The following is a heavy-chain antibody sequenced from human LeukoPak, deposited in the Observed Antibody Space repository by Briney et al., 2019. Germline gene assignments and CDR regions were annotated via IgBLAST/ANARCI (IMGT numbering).Heavy chain of an antibody. V-gene: IGHV4-34*01. CDR2: INHSGST. J-gene: IGHJ4*02. Sequence: SETLSLTCAVYAGSFSGYYWSWIRQPPGKGLEWIGEINHSGSTNYNPSLKSRVTISVDTSKNQFSLKLSSVTAADTAVYYCARGRRVHYYGSGCYYKLPGNFDYGGQGTLVTVSS. D-gene: IGHD3-10*01. CDR3: ARGRRVHYYGSGCYYKLPGNFDY. CDR1: AGSFSGYY.